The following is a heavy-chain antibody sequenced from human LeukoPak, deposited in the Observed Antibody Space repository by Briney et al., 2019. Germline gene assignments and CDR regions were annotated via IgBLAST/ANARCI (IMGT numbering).Heavy chain of an antibody. V-gene: IGHV3-21*01. CDR2: ISGSSSYI. CDR3: ARDGRSQLLCLSCMDV. J-gene: IGHJ6*02. Sequence: GGSLRLSCAASGFTFSSSSMNWVRQAPGKGLEWVSSISGSSSYIYYVDSVKGRFTISRDNAENSLYLQMNSLRAEDTAVYYCARDGRSQLLCLSCMDVWGQGTTVTVSS. D-gene: IGHD2-2*01. CDR1: GFTFSSSS.